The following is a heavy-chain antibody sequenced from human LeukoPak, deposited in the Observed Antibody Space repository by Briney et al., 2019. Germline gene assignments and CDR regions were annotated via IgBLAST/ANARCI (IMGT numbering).Heavy chain of an antibody. D-gene: IGHD5-12*01. Sequence: GGSLRLSCIASGFTFNSYAMSWVRQAPGKGLEWVSAMSGSDAGTYYADSVKGRFTISRDNSKNTLFLQMNSLRAEDTALYYCARERGCSGQWEFDYWGQGTLVTVSS. CDR2: MSGSDAGT. CDR1: GFTFNSYA. J-gene: IGHJ4*02. V-gene: IGHV3-23*01. CDR3: ARERGCSGQWEFDY.